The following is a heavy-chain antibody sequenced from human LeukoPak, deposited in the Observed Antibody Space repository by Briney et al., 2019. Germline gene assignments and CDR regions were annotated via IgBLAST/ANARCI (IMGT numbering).Heavy chain of an antibody. CDR2: MKQDGSEK. D-gene: IGHD1/OR15-1a*01. CDR1: GFTFSNYW. Sequence: GGSLRLSCAASGFTFSNYWMSWVRQAPGKGLEWVANMKQDGSEKYCVDSVKGRFTISRDNANNSLYLQMNSLRAEDTAMYYCASGKQMGYWGQGTLVIVSS. J-gene: IGHJ4*02. CDR3: ASGKQMGY. V-gene: IGHV3-7*05.